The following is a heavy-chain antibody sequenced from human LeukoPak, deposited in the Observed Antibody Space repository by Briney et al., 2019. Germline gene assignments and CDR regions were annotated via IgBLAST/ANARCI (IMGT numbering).Heavy chain of an antibody. Sequence: SQTLSLTCAISGDRVSSKSAGWTWIRQSPSRGLEWLGRTYYGSKWNNDYAASVESRISINADISKNQFSLHLNSVTLEDTAVYYCAREGKGEQAGLFDYWGQGTLVTVSS. CDR3: AREGKGEQAGLFDY. CDR1: GDRVSSKSAG. D-gene: IGHD3-16*01. CDR2: TYYGSKWNN. V-gene: IGHV6-1*01. J-gene: IGHJ4*02.